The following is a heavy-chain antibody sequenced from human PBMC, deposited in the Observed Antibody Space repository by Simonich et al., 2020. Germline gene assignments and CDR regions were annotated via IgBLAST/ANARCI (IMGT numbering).Heavy chain of an antibody. CDR2: IYYSGST. D-gene: IGHD2-15*01. CDR3: ARGRLYFDY. V-gene: IGHV4-59*01. Sequence: QVQLQESGPGLVKPSEPLSLTCTVSGGSISSYYWSWLRQPPGKGLVWIGYIYYSGSTNYNPSLKSRVTISVDTSKNQFSLKLSSVTAADTAVYYCARGRLYFDYWGQGTLVTVSS. CDR1: GGSISSYY. J-gene: IGHJ4*02.